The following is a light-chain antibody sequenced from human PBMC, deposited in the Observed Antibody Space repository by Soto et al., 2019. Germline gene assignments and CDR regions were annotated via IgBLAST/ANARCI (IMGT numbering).Light chain of an antibody. CDR2: DVS. J-gene: IGLJ1*01. CDR1: SSDVGGYNY. V-gene: IGLV2-14*01. CDR3: SSYTNSSPFV. Sequence: QSALTQPASVSGSPGQSITISCTGTSSDVGGYNYVSWYQQHPGKAPKLMIYDVSNWPSGVSNRFSGSKSGNTASLTISGIQAEDEADYDCSSYTNSSPFVFVTGTKVTVL.